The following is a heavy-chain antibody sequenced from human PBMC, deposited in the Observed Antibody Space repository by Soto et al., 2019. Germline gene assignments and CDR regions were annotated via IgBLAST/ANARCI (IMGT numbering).Heavy chain of an antibody. J-gene: IGHJ6*03. V-gene: IGHV4-34*01. CDR3: AREGTGYCTNGVCYRQHYYYYMDV. CDR1: GGSFSGYY. CDR2: INHSGST. D-gene: IGHD2-8*01. Sequence: ETLSLTCAVYGGSFSGYYWSWIRQPPGKGLEWIGEINHSGSTNYNPSLKSRVTISVDTSKNQFSLKLSSVTAADTAVYYCAREGTGYCTNGVCYRQHYYYYMDVWGKGTTVTVSS.